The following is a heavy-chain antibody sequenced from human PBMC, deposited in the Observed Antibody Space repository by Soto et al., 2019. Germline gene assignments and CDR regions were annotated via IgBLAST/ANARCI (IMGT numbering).Heavy chain of an antibody. CDR1: RYTLTDYW. D-gene: IGHD6-13*01. CDR2: IYPGDSDT. J-gene: IGHJ6*02. V-gene: IGHV5-51*01. Sequence: ESLKISCKGSRYTLTDYWIGWVRQLPGKGLEWMGIIYPGDSDTRYSPSFQGQVTILADKSTSTAYLQWNTLKASATAMNYCKRHSSNGRYIHYATDGCGQRTTVSGSS. CDR3: KRHSSNGRYIHYATDG.